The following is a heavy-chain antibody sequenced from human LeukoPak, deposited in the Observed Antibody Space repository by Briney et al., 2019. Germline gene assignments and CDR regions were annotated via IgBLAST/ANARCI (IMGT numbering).Heavy chain of an antibody. CDR2: IYYSGST. D-gene: IGHD3-22*01. CDR1: GGTISGYY. V-gene: IGHV4-59*01. Sequence: SETLSLTCTVSGGTISGYYWSWIRQPPGKGLEWIGYIYYSGSTKYNPSLKSRVTISVDASKKQFSLKLSSVTAADTAVYYCARDGYSDSSGYDYPPSVWGQGTLVTVSS. CDR3: ARDGYSDSSGYDYPPSV. J-gene: IGHJ4*02.